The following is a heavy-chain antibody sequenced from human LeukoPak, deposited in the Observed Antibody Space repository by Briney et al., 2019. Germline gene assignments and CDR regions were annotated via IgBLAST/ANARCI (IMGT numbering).Heavy chain of an antibody. CDR3: ARDRVGYSSGWFDY. Sequence: ALVKVSCKASGYTFTGYYMHWVRQAPGQGLEWMGWINPNSGGTNYAQKFQGRVTMTRDTSISTAYMELSRLRSDDTAVYYCARDRVGYSSGWFDYWGQGTLVTVSS. D-gene: IGHD6-19*01. CDR2: INPNSGGT. CDR1: GYTFTGYY. J-gene: IGHJ4*02. V-gene: IGHV1-2*02.